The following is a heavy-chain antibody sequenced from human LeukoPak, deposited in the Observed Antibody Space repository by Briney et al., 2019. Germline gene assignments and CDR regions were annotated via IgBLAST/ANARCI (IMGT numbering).Heavy chain of an antibody. CDR2: IWYDGSNR. CDR3: VHYDSSGVDAFDI. Sequence: PGGSLRLSCAASGFTFSSYGMHWVRQAPGKGLEWVAVIWYDGSNRYYADSVKGRFTISRDNSKNTLYLQMNSLRAEDTAVYYCVHYDSSGVDAFDIWGQGTMVTVSS. J-gene: IGHJ3*02. CDR1: GFTFSSYG. D-gene: IGHD3-22*01. V-gene: IGHV3-33*08.